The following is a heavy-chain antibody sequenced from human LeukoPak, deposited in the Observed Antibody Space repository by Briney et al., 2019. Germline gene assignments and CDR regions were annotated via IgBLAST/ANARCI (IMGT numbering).Heavy chain of an antibody. CDR2: INANSCGT. CDR1: GYTFTGYY. J-gene: IGHJ6*02. V-gene: IGHV1-2*02. CDR3: ARWWEYYYDSSGYYYYYYGMDV. D-gene: IGHD3-22*01. Sequence: ASVKVSCKASGYTFTGYYMHWVRQSPGQGLEWMGGINANSCGTNYAQKFQGRVTMTRDTSISTGYMELSRLSSDDTAVYYCARWWEYYYDSSGYYYYYYGMDVWGQGNTVTVSS.